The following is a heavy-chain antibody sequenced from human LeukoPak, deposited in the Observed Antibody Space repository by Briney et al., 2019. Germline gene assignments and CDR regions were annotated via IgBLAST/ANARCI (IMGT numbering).Heavy chain of an antibody. CDR3: ARVLPLYYYDSSGYYGGGAFDI. CDR2: ISSYNGNT. D-gene: IGHD3-22*01. CDR1: GNTFTSYG. V-gene: IGHV1-18*01. J-gene: IGHJ3*02. Sequence: GASVKVSCKASGNTFTSYGISWVRQDPGQGLEWMGWISSYNGNTNYAQKLQGRGTMPTHKSPSTAYMELGNPRSDDTAVYYCARVLPLYYYDSSGYYGGGAFDIWGQGTMVTVSS.